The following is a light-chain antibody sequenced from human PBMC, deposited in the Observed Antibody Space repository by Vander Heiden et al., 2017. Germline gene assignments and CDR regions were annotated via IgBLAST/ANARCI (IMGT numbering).Light chain of an antibody. CDR2: AAA. V-gene: IGKV1-39*01. Sequence: DIQMTQSPSSLSASVGDRVTITCRASQSISNYLNWYQQKPGDAPKLLIYAAASLQSAVPSRCSGSGSATDFTLTIISLLPEDVSTDYCQQGVSASPYTFGQGTKLEIK. J-gene: IGKJ2*01. CDR3: QQGVSASPYT. CDR1: QSISNY.